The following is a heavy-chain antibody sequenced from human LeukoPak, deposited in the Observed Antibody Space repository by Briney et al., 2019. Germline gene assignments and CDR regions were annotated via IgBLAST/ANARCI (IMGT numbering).Heavy chain of an antibody. CDR2: ISYDGSNK. CDR1: GFTFSSYA. Sequence: GGSLRLSCAASGFTFSSYAMHWVRQAPGKGLEWVAVISYDGSNKYYADSVKGRFTISRDNSKNTLYLQMNSLRAEDTAVYYCARVSLSGYSSSWYSSFDYWGQGTLVTVSS. J-gene: IGHJ4*02. V-gene: IGHV3-30*04. CDR3: ARVSLSGYSSSWYSSFDY. D-gene: IGHD6-13*01.